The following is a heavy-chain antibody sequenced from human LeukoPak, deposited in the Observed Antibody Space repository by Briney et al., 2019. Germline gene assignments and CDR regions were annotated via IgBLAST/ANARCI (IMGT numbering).Heavy chain of an antibody. D-gene: IGHD2-2*01. CDR1: GGSITSYY. V-gene: IGHV4-59*01. CDR2: FYYSGST. J-gene: IGHJ4*02. CDR3: ARARYGSTSCPYYFDY. Sequence: SEPLSLTCTVSGGSITSYYWSWIRQPPGRGLELIGFFYYSGSTNYNPSLKSRVTISLDTSKNQFSLKLTSVTAADTAVYYCARARYGSTSCPYYFDYWGQGTLVTVSS.